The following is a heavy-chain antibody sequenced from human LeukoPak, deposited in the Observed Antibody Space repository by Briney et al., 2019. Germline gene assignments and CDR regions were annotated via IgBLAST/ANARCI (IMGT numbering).Heavy chain of an antibody. Sequence: SVKVSCTASGGTFSSYAISWVRQAPGQGLEWMGGIIPIFGTANYAQKFQGRVTITADKSTSTAYMELSSLRSEDTAVYYCARNAYYDILTGYPLYFDYWGQGTLVTVSS. CDR1: GGTFSSYA. D-gene: IGHD3-9*01. CDR3: ARNAYYDILTGYPLYFDY. CDR2: IIPIFGTA. J-gene: IGHJ4*02. V-gene: IGHV1-69*06.